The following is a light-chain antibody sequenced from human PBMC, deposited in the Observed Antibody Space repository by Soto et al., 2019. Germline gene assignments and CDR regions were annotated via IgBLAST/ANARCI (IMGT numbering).Light chain of an antibody. CDR3: QQYGSSSYT. J-gene: IGKJ2*01. CDR2: DAF. V-gene: IGKV3-20*01. Sequence: EIVLTQSPGTLSLSPGERATISCRASQSVSSSYLAWYQQKPGQTPRLLIFDAFSRATDIPDRFSGSGSGTDFSLTISRLEPEDFAVYYCQQYGSSSYTFGQGTKLEIK. CDR1: QSVSSSY.